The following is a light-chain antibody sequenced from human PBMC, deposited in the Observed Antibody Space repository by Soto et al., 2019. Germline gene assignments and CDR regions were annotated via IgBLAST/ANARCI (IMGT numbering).Light chain of an antibody. V-gene: IGKV4-1*01. Sequence: DIVMTQSPDSLAVSLGERATINCRSSQSVLYSANNKNKLAWYQQKSGQPPKLLIYWASTRESGVPDRFSDSGSGTDFTLNICSLQAEDLAVYSCKHYYKSPRSFGQRT. CDR2: WAS. CDR1: QSVLYSANNKNK. CDR3: KHYYKSPRS. J-gene: IGKJ1*01.